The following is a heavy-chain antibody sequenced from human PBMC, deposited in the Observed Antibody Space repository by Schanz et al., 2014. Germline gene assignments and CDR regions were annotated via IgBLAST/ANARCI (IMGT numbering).Heavy chain of an antibody. D-gene: IGHD3-16*02. Sequence: QVQLQQWGAGLLKPSETLSLTCAVYGGSFSDYYWSWIRQPPGKGLEWIGEINHSGSTNYNPSLKSQFTISLDPPKNQFSLKLSSVTAADTAVYYCARGHDYFWGSYRRSPWGYFDLWGRGSLVTVSS. J-gene: IGHJ2*01. CDR2: INHSGST. CDR3: ARGHDYFWGSYRRSPWGYFDL. V-gene: IGHV4-34*01. CDR1: GGSFSDYY.